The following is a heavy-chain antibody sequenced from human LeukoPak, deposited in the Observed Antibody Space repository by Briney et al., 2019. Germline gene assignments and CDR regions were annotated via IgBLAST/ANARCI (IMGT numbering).Heavy chain of an antibody. CDR1: GFTFSSYG. Sequence: GGSLRLSCAASGFTFSSYGTHWVRQAPGKGLEWVAVISYDGSNKYHADSGNSRFTISRDTSKNTLYLQMNSLRVEDTAVYYCANLYGDYPDYWGQGTLVTVSS. J-gene: IGHJ4*02. CDR2: ISYDGSNK. D-gene: IGHD4-17*01. CDR3: ANLYGDYPDY. V-gene: IGHV3-30*18.